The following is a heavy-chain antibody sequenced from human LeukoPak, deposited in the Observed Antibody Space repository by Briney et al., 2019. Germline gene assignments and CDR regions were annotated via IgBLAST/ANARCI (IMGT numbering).Heavy chain of an antibody. CDR2: IIPIFGTA. V-gene: IGHV1-69*13. Sequence: GASVKVSCKASGYTFTSYYMHWVRQAPGQGLEWMGGIIPIFGTANYAQKFQGRVTITADESTSTAYMELSSLRSEDTAVYYCARDLMVRGVMPYNWFDPWGQGTLVTVSS. CDR1: GYTFTSYY. J-gene: IGHJ5*02. D-gene: IGHD3-10*01. CDR3: ARDLMVRGVMPYNWFDP.